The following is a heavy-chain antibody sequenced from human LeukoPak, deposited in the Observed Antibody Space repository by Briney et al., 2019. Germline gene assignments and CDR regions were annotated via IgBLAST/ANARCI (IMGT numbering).Heavy chain of an antibody. V-gene: IGHV3-48*03. CDR1: GFTFSNYQ. Sequence: GGSLRLSCAASGFTFSNYQMNWVRQAPGKGLEWVSYISSSGSTIYYADSVKGRFTISRDNAKNSLYLQMNSLRAEDTAVYYCAKDEGYSGYDSPFDYWGQGTLVTVSS. CDR2: ISSSGSTI. J-gene: IGHJ4*02. CDR3: AKDEGYSGYDSPFDY. D-gene: IGHD5-12*01.